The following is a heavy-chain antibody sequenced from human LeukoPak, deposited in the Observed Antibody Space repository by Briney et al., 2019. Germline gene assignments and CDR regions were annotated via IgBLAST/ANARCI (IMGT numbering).Heavy chain of an antibody. V-gene: IGHV3-15*01. J-gene: IGHJ4*02. Sequence: GGSLRLSCVASGFSFSYAWMSWVRQAPGKGLQWVAHIRSETDGATADYAAAVQGRFTISRDDSKKMLYLEMNSLKTEDTAVYYCTTDLNQRLKWFGNPLDHWGQGTPVTVSS. D-gene: IGHD3-10*01. CDR3: TTDLNQRLKWFGNPLDH. CDR2: IRSETDGATA. CDR1: GFSFSYAW.